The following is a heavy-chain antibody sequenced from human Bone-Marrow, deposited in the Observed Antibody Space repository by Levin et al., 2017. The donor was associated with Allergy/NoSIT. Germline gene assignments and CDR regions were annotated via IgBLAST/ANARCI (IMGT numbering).Heavy chain of an antibody. D-gene: IGHD6-19*01. CDR3: ASGGGWLIDY. CDR1: GFTFSSHW. Sequence: PGGSLRLSCAASGFTFSSHWMNWVRQAPGKGLEWVANIKQDGSEKYYVDSVKGRFTISRDNAKNSLYLQMNSLRDEDTAVYYCASGGGWLIDYWGQGTQVTVSS. V-gene: IGHV3-7*03. CDR2: IKQDGSEK. J-gene: IGHJ4*02.